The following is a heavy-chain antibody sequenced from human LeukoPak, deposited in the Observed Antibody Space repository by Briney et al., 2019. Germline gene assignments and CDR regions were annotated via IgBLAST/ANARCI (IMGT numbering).Heavy chain of an antibody. V-gene: IGHV3-7*01. J-gene: IGHJ4*02. CDR1: GFTFSSYW. Sequence: HPGGSLRLSCAASGFTFSSYWMSWVRQAPGKGLEWVANIKQDGSEKYYVDSVKGRFTISRDNAKNSLYLQMNSLRAEDTAVYYCARLWGAAAGNPPFDYWGQGTLVTVSS. D-gene: IGHD6-13*01. CDR2: IKQDGSEK. CDR3: ARLWGAAAGNPPFDY.